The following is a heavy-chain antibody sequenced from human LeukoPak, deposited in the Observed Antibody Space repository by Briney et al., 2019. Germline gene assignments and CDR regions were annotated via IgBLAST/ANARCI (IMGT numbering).Heavy chain of an antibody. J-gene: IGHJ4*02. V-gene: IGHV4-39*01. Sequence: PSETLSLTCTVSGGSMSRYYWSWIRQPPGKGLEWIGSIYYSGSTYYNPSLKSRVTISVDTSKNQFSLKLSSVTAADTAVYYCARHPSTVVPFDYWGQGTLVTVSS. CDR2: IYYSGST. CDR3: ARHPSTVVPFDY. CDR1: GGSMSRYY. D-gene: IGHD4-17*01.